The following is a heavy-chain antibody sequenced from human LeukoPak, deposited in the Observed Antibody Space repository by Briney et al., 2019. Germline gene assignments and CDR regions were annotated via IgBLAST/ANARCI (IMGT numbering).Heavy chain of an antibody. Sequence: PSETLSLTCAVYGGSFSDYYWSWIRQPPGKGLEWIGEINHSGSTNYNPSLKSRVTISVDTSKNQFSLKLSSVTAADTAVYYCARGPTYYYDSSGYSAFDIWGQGTMVTVSS. CDR2: INHSGST. J-gene: IGHJ3*02. D-gene: IGHD3-22*01. CDR1: GGSFSDYY. CDR3: ARGPTYYYDSSGYSAFDI. V-gene: IGHV4-34*01.